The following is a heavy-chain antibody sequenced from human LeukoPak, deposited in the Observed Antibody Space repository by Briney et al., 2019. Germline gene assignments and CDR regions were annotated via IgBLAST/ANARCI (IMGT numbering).Heavy chain of an antibody. CDR1: GYSISSGYY. V-gene: IGHV4-38-2*02. J-gene: IGHJ4*02. CDR2: IYHSGST. D-gene: IGHD5-18*01. CDR3: ARDLQDTAMVTVYFDY. Sequence: SETLSLTCTVSGYSISSGYYWGWIRQPPGKGLEWIGSIYHSGSTYYNPSLKSRVTISVDTSKNQFSLKLSSVTAADTAVYYCARDLQDTAMVTVYFDYWGQGTLVTVSS.